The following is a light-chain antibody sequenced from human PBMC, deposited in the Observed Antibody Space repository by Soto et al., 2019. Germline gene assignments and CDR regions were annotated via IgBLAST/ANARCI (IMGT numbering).Light chain of an antibody. CDR2: DVS. V-gene: IGLV2-14*03. CDR1: SSDIGRYNY. Sequence: QSVLTQPASVSGSPGQSITISCTGTSSDIGRYNYVSWYQHSPGKAPKLIIYDVSDRPLGVSNRFSGSKSGTTASLTISGLQAEDEADYYCGSYTSSDTMIFGGGTKLTVL. CDR3: GSYTSSDTMI. J-gene: IGLJ2*01.